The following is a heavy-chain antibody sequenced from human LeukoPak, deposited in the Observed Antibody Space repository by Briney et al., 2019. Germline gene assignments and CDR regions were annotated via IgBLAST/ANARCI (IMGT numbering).Heavy chain of an antibody. J-gene: IGHJ5*02. CDR3: ARVGNYYGSSGYYYPNNWFDP. CDR1: GGSFSGYY. V-gene: IGHV4-34*01. Sequence: SETLSLTCAVYGGSFSGYYWSWIRQPPGKGLEWIGEINHSGSTNYNPSLKSRVTISVDTSKNQFSLKLSSVTAADTAVYYCARVGNYYGSSGYYYPNNWFDPWGQGTLVTVSS. D-gene: IGHD3-22*01. CDR2: INHSGST.